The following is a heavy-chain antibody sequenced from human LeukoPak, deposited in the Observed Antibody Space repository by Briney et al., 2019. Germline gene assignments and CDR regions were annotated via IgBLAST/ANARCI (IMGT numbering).Heavy chain of an antibody. Sequence: ATVKISCKVSGYTFTDYDMHWVQQAPGKGLEWMGLVDPEDGETIYAEKFQGRVTITADTSTDTAYMELSSLRSEDTAVYYCARRDDGAYYDFWSGYPAAFDIWGQGTMVTVSS. D-gene: IGHD3-3*01. CDR1: GYTFTDYD. CDR2: VDPEDGET. J-gene: IGHJ3*02. V-gene: IGHV1-69-2*01. CDR3: ARRDDGAYYDFWSGYPAAFDI.